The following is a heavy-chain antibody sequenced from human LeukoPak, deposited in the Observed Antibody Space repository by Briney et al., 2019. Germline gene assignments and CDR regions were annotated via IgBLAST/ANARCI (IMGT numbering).Heavy chain of an antibody. V-gene: IGHV4-38-2*01. J-gene: IGHJ5*02. Sequence: SETLSLTCAVSGYSISSGYYWGWIRPPPGKGLEWIGSIYHSGSTYYNPSLKSRVTISVDTSKNQFSLKLSSVTAADTAVYYCARVDPFDPWGQGTLVTVSS. CDR2: IYHSGST. CDR3: ARVDPFDP. CDR1: GYSISSGYY. D-gene: IGHD5-24*01.